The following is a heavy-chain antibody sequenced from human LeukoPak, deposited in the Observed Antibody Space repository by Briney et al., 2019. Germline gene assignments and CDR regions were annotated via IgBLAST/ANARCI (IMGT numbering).Heavy chain of an antibody. D-gene: IGHD3-9*01. CDR1: GFTFSSYA. CDR3: AKEDYDILTGYYWGGGVGMDV. V-gene: IGHV3-23*01. CDR2: ISGSGGST. Sequence: GGSLRLSCAASGFTFSSYAMSWVRQAPGKGLEWVSAISGSGGSTYYADSVKGRFTISRDNSKNTLYLQMYSLRAEDTAVYYRAKEDYDILTGYYWGGGVGMDVWGQGTTVTASS. J-gene: IGHJ6*02.